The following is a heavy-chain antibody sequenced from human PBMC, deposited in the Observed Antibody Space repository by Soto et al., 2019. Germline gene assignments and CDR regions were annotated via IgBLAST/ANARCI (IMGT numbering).Heavy chain of an antibody. V-gene: IGHV3-11*04. CDR2: FGITGKSG. J-gene: IGHJ3*02. CDR3: ARDHYYAFDI. D-gene: IGHD1-26*01. Sequence: PGGSRRLSCVASGFTFRDYAMTWVRHAPGKGLEWVSWFGITGKSGDYADSVKGRFTTSRDNDRNSVHLQMSSLTDEDTAVYYCARDHYYAFDIWGPGTMVTVSS. CDR1: GFTFRDYA.